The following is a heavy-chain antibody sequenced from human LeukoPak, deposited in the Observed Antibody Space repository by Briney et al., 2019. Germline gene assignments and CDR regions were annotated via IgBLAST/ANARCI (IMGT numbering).Heavy chain of an antibody. CDR1: AGSISSYY. CDR2: IYYSGST. V-gene: IGHV4-59*01. J-gene: IGHJ4*02. CDR3: ARGRPDFWTNFYTYFLDS. Sequence: TSETLSLTCTVSAGSISSYYWTWIRQPPGKGLEWIGYIYYSGSTNYNPTLKSRVAISLDTSKNQFSLKLSSVTAADTAIYYCARGRPDFWTNFYTYFLDSWGQGTLVTVSS. D-gene: IGHD3/OR15-3a*01.